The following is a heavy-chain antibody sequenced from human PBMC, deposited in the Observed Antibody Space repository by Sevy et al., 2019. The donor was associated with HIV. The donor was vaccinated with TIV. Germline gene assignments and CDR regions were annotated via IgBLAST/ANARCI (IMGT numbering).Heavy chain of an antibody. V-gene: IGHV3-15*01. D-gene: IGHD3-22*01. Sequence: GGSLRLSCAASGFTFSNAWMSWVRQAPGKGLEWVGRIKSKTDGGTTDYAAPVKGRFTISRDDSKNTLYLQMNGLKTEDTAVYYCTTGPRITMIVVGWGQGTLVTVSS. J-gene: IGHJ4*02. CDR3: TTGPRITMIVVG. CDR1: GFTFSNAW. CDR2: IKSKTDGGTT.